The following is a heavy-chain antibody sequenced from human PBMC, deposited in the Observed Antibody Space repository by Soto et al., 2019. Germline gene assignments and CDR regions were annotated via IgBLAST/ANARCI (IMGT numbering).Heavy chain of an antibody. V-gene: IGHV1-18*01. CDR1: GYTFTNYG. D-gene: IGHD3-10*01. J-gene: IGHJ5*02. CDR2: ISAYNGNT. CDR3: ARGVGSGSYYNQYNWFDP. Sequence: ASVKVSCKASGYTFTNYGISWVRQAPGQGLEWMGWISAYNGNTKYAQKLQGRVTMTTDTSTSTAYMELRSLRSDDTAVYYCARGVGSGSYYNQYNWFDPWGQGTLFTVSS.